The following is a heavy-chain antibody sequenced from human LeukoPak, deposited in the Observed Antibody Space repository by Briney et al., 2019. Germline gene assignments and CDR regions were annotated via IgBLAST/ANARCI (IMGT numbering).Heavy chain of an antibody. V-gene: IGHV1-18*01. CDR1: GYTFTSYG. J-gene: IGHJ4*02. CDR2: ISAYNGNT. D-gene: IGHD3-3*01. CDR3: ARARTTLYYDFWSSYDY. Sequence: GASVKVSCKASGYTFTSYGISCVRQAPGQGLEWMGWISAYNGNTNYAQKLQGRVTMTTDTSTSTAYMELRSLRSDDTAVYYCARARTTLYYDFWSSYDYWGQGTLVTVSS.